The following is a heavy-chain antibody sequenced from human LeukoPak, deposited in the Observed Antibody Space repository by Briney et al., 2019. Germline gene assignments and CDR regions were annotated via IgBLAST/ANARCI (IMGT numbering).Heavy chain of an antibody. J-gene: IGHJ3*02. Sequence: AGSVKVSCKASGYAFTGYYMHWVRQAPGQGLEWMGRINPNSGGTNYAQKFQGRVTMTRDTSISTAYMELSRLRSEDRAVYYGERLLLVWTSAPNAFYICGQGKIVTVSS. CDR3: ERLLLVWTSAPNAFYI. CDR2: INPNSGGT. V-gene: IGHV1-2*06. CDR1: GYAFTGYY. D-gene: IGHD3/OR15-3a*01.